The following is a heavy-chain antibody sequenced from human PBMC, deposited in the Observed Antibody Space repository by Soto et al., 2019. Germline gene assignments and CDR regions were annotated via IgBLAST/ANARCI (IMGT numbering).Heavy chain of an antibody. CDR1: GYTFSSYT. J-gene: IGHJ4*02. CDR2: ISPDDGNT. V-gene: IGHV1-18*01. Sequence: ASVKVSCKTSGYTFSSYTIAWVRQAPGQGLEWPGWISPDDGNTEYEQKFQGRVTMTADTLTNNAYMGLRSLKYDDTAVYYCARVEAPFGESLHWGQGTPVTVSS. D-gene: IGHD3-10*01. CDR3: ARVEAPFGESLH.